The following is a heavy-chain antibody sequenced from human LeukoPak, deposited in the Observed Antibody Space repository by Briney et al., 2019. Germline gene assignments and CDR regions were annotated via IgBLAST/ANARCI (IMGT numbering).Heavy chain of an antibody. J-gene: IGHJ6*03. CDR3: AKVGLPNSSSWYSSYYYMDV. V-gene: IGHV3-23*01. CDR1: GFTFSSYA. CDR2: ISGSGGST. D-gene: IGHD6-13*01. Sequence: GGSLRLSCAASGFTFSSYAMSWVRQAPGKGLEWVSAISGSGGSTYYADSVKGRFTISRDNSKNTLYLQMNSLRAEDTAVYYCAKVGLPNSSSWYSSYYYMDVWGKGTTVTVSS.